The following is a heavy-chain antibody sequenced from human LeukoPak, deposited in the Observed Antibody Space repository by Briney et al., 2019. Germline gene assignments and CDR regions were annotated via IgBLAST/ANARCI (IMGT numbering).Heavy chain of an antibody. Sequence: ASGTLSLTCTVSGGSISSGDYYWSWIRQPPGKGLEWIGYIYYSGSTYYNPSLKSRVTISVDTSKNQFSLKLSSVTAADTAVYYCASRPSYDSSGWYYFDYWGQGTLVTVSS. CDR2: IYYSGST. D-gene: IGHD6-13*01. V-gene: IGHV4-30-4*08. J-gene: IGHJ4*02. CDR3: ASRPSYDSSGWYYFDY. CDR1: GGSISSGDYY.